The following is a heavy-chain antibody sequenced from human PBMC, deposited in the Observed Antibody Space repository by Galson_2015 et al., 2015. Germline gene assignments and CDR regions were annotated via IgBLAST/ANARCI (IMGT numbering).Heavy chain of an antibody. CDR1: GFTFSSYG. Sequence: SLRLSCAASGFTFSSYGVSWVRQTPGKGLEWVSTISGSGGSKHYADSVKGRFTISRDNSKNTLFLQMSSLRAEDTAVYYCAKGFEFWSGLYFFDYLGQGTLATVSS. CDR2: ISGSGGSK. D-gene: IGHD3-3*01. J-gene: IGHJ4*02. V-gene: IGHV3-23*01. CDR3: AKGFEFWSGLYFFDY.